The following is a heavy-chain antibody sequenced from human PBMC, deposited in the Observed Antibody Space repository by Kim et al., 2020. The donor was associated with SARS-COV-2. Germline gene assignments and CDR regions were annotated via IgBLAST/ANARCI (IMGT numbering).Heavy chain of an antibody. D-gene: IGHD2-21*02. CDR1: GFTFNSYP. V-gene: IGHV3-48*04. J-gene: IGHJ4*02. CDR2: IGISSSTI. CDR3: ARGDFYI. Sequence: GGSLRLSCAASGFTFNSYPMNWVRQAPGKGLEWISFIGISSSTIYYTDSVKGRFTISRDNAKNSLYLQMDSLRAEDTAVYYCARGDFYIWGQGTLVTVSS.